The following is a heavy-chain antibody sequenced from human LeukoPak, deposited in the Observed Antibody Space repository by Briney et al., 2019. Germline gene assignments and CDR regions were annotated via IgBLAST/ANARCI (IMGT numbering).Heavy chain of an antibody. V-gene: IGHV4-39*07. CDR2: IYYSGST. J-gene: IGHJ6*03. D-gene: IGHD3-16*01. CDR3: ARAPGGTGLSSNWRSHYYYYMDV. Sequence: SETLSLTCTVSGGSISSSSYYWGWIRQPPGKGLEWIGSIYYSGSTYYNPSLKSRVTISVDTSKNQFSLKLSSVTAADTAVYYCARAPGGTGLSSNWRSHYYYYMDVWGEGTTVIISS. CDR1: GGSISSSSYY.